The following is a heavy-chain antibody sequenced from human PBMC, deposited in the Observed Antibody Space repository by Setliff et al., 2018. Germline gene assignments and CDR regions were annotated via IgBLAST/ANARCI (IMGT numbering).Heavy chain of an antibody. Sequence: ASVKVSCKASGGSFSTYAISWARQAPGQGLEWMGVIIPIFGTTNNAQKFQGRVTITADESTSTAYMELSSLRSEDTAVYYCAREEQQLVWFDPWGQGTLVTVSS. D-gene: IGHD6-13*01. V-gene: IGHV1-69*13. CDR2: IIPIFGTT. J-gene: IGHJ5*02. CDR1: GGSFSTYA. CDR3: AREEQQLVWFDP.